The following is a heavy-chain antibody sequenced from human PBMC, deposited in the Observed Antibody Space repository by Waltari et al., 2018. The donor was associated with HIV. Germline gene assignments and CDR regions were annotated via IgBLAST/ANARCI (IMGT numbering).Heavy chain of an antibody. CDR2: IWYHGDKE. D-gene: IGHD5-18*01. CDR3: ARERGYTSPFDL. V-gene: IGHV3-33*01. CDR1: GFTFRSYG. J-gene: IGHJ1*01. Sequence: QVQLVESGGGVVQPGRSLTLSCEASGFTFRSYGIHWVRQAPGKGLEWVAVIWYHGDKEDYADSVKGRFNISRDNSRNTVFLHMNSLRAEDTGFYFCARERGYTSPFDLWGQGTLVTVSS.